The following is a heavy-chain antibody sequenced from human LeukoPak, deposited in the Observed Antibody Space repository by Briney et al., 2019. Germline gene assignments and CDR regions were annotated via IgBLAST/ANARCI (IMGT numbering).Heavy chain of an antibody. J-gene: IGHJ4*02. Sequence: PGGSLRLSCAASGFTFSSCAMSRVRQAPGKGLEWVSAISSTGGSPYYADSVKGRFTISRDNSKNTLYLQMNSLRAEDTAVYYCARHPEPGYCSSTSCHESYFDYWGQGTLVTVSS. CDR3: ARHPEPGYCSSTSCHESYFDY. CDR2: ISSTGGSP. D-gene: IGHD2-2*01. CDR1: GFTFSSCA. V-gene: IGHV3-23*01.